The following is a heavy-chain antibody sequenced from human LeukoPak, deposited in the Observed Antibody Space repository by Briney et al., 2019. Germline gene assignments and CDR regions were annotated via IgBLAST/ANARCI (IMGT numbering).Heavy chain of an antibody. CDR2: ISGSGDST. Sequence: GGSLRLSCAAPGFSFSSYAMSWVRQAPGKGLEWVSAISGSGDSTYYPDSVKGRFTISRDNSKNTLYLQMNSLRAEDTAIYYCAKEKDSYGYFDYWGQGTLVTVSS. D-gene: IGHD4-17*01. CDR3: AKEKDSYGYFDY. V-gene: IGHV3-23*01. J-gene: IGHJ4*02. CDR1: GFSFSSYA.